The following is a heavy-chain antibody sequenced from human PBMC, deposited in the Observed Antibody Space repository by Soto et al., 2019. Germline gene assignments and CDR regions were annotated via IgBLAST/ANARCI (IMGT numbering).Heavy chain of an antibody. CDR2: VSGYNGNT. Sequence: QLVQSGAEVKKPGASVKVSCKASGYTFTSHGISWVRQAPGQGLEWMGWVSGYNGNTNYAQKFQGRVTMTTDTSTTTAYMELRSLTSDDTAGYYCARDLGAKVYYWGQGTLVTV. CDR1: GYTFTSHG. J-gene: IGHJ4*02. CDR3: ARDLGAKVYY. D-gene: IGHD3-16*01. V-gene: IGHV1-18*01.